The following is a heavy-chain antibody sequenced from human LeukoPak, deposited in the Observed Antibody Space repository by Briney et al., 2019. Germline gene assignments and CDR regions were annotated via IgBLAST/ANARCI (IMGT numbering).Heavy chain of an antibody. D-gene: IGHD6-19*01. V-gene: IGHV1-18*01. Sequence: ASVKVSCKASGYTFTRYDINWVRQAPGQGLEWMGWISAYNGNTNYAQKLQGRVTMTTDTSTSTAYMELRSLRSDDTAVYYCARAGSGWFTRRWFDPWGHGTLVTVSS. CDR1: GYTFTRYD. J-gene: IGHJ5*02. CDR3: ARAGSGWFTRRWFDP. CDR2: ISAYNGNT.